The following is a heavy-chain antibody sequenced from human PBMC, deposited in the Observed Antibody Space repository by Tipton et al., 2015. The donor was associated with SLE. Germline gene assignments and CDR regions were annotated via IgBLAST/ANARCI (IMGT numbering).Heavy chain of an antibody. Sequence: SLRLSCAASGFTFSSYWMSWVRQAPGKGLEWVANIKQDGSEKYYVDSVKGRFTISRDNSKKTLYLQMNSLRAEDTAVYYCAREGASSSGWYFDLWGRGTLVTVSS. CDR2: IKQDGSEK. CDR1: GFTFSSYW. CDR3: AREGASSSGWYFDL. D-gene: IGHD1-26*01. J-gene: IGHJ2*01. V-gene: IGHV3-7*01.